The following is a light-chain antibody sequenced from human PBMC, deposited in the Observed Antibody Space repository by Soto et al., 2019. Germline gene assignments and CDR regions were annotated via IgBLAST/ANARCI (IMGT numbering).Light chain of an antibody. CDR1: SSDVGGYNY. J-gene: IGLJ1*01. V-gene: IGLV2-14*01. Sequence: QSVLTQPASVSGSPGQSITISCTGTSSDVGGYNYVSWYQQHPGEAPKLMIYEVSNQPSGVSNRFSGSKSGNTASLTISGLQAEDEADYYCSSYTSSDTYVFGTGTKV. CDR2: EVS. CDR3: SSYTSSDTYV.